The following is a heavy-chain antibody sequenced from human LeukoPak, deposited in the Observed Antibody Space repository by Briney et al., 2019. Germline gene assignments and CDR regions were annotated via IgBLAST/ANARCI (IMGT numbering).Heavy chain of an antibody. D-gene: IGHD5-18*01. CDR1: GGSISSHY. V-gene: IGHV4-59*08. Sequence: SETLSLTCTVSGGSISSHYWSWIRQPPGKGLEWIGYIFYSGSSSYNPSLQSRVSISVDTSKNHISLKVFSLTAADTALYYCARHVSGSAMMHYFDYWGQGNLVTVSS. CDR2: IFYSGSS. J-gene: IGHJ4*02. CDR3: ARHVSGSAMMHYFDY.